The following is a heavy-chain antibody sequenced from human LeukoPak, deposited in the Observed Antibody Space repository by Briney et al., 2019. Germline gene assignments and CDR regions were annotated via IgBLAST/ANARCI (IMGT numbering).Heavy chain of an antibody. CDR1: GYTFTGYY. CDR3: ARDQEGIAVPGTKGRAFDR. CDR2: INPNSGGT. J-gene: IGHJ5*02. D-gene: IGHD6-19*01. V-gene: IGHV1-2*02. Sequence: ASVKVSCKASGYTFTGYYIHWVRQAPGQGLEWMGWINPNSGGTNYAKKFQGRGTMTRDTSISTAYMDLSSLRSDDTAVYYCARDQEGIAVPGTKGRAFDRWGQGTLVTVSS.